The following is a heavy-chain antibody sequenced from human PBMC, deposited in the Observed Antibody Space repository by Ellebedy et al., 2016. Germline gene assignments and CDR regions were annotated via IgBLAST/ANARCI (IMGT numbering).Heavy chain of an antibody. V-gene: IGHV4-59*02. CDR1: GGSVSSDY. Sequence: SETLSLTCNVSGGSVSSDYWNWIRRPPGKGLEWIGYVFHTGTTNYNPSLKSRVTMSVDTSKNQFSLKLSSVTAADTAVYYCARHHGDYSNWGQGTLVTVSS. CDR2: VFHTGTT. J-gene: IGHJ4*02. D-gene: IGHD4-17*01. CDR3: ARHHGDYSN.